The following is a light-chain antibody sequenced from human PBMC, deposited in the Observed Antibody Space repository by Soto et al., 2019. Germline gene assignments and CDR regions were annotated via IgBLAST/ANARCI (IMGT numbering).Light chain of an antibody. CDR2: EVS. J-gene: IGLJ2*01. CDR3: SSYAGSNKV. CDR1: SSDVGGYNY. Sequence: QSALTQPPSASRSPGQSVTVSCTGTSSDVGGYNYVSWYQQHPGKAPKLMTYEVSKRPSGVPDRFSGSKSGNTASLTVSGLQAEDEADYYCSSYAGSNKVFGGGTKLTVL. V-gene: IGLV2-8*02.